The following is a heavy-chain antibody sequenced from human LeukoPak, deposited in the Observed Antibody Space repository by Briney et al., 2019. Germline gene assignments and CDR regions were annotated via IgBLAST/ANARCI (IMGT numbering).Heavy chain of an antibody. CDR2: IYYSGST. V-gene: IGHV4-61*01. Sequence: PSETLSLTCTVPGGSVSSGSYYSSWIRQPPGKGLEWIGYIYYSGSTNYNPSFKSRVTISVDTSNNQFSVKLSSVTAADTGVYYCARDRDIRSIAARPKVGGMDVWGQGTTVTVSS. J-gene: IGHJ6*02. CDR3: ARDRDIRSIAARPKVGGMDV. D-gene: IGHD6-6*01. CDR1: GGSVSSGSYY.